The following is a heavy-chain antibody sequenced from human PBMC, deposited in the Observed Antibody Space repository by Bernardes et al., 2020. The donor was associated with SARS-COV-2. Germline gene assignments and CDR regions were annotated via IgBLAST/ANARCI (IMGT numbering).Heavy chain of an antibody. D-gene: IGHD1-1*01. J-gene: IGHJ6*02. V-gene: IGHV4-59*01. CDR3: ARQFVDGTGSFHYGLDV. Sequence: SETLSLTCAVSGASMSGYYWTWIRQPPGKGLEWIGNIYFSGNTNYNPSLRSRVTMSVDTSKNQISLLLSSVTAADTAVYYCARQFVDGTGSFHYGLDVWGQGTTVTVSS. CDR2: IYFSGNT. CDR1: GASMSGYY.